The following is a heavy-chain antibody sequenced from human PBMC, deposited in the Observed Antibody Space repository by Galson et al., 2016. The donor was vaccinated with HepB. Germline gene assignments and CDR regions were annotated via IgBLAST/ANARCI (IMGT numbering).Heavy chain of an antibody. CDR2: ISGSGDET. Sequence: SLRLSCAASGFTFSSYAMTWVRQAPGKGLDWVSTISGSGDETNYADSVKGRFTFSRDNSKNTLYLQMTSLRAEDTAVYYCASGIAVTTSNSFWYFELWGRGTLVTVSS. V-gene: IGHV3-23*01. D-gene: IGHD3-10*01. J-gene: IGHJ2*01. CDR3: ASGIAVTTSNSFWYFEL. CDR1: GFTFSSYA.